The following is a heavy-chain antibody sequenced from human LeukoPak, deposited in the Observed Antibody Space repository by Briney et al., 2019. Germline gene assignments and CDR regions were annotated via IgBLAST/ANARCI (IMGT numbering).Heavy chain of an antibody. CDR2: ISAYNGNT. CDR1: GYTFTSYG. D-gene: IGHD3-10*01. J-gene: IGHJ6*02. CDR3: ARDPSYGSGSYSYGMDV. Sequence: ASVKVSCKASGYTFTSYGISWVRQAPGQGLEWMGWISAYNGNTNYAQKLQGRVTMTTDTSTSTAYMELSSLRSEDTAVYYCARDPSYGSGSYSYGMDVWGQGTTVTVSS. V-gene: IGHV1-18*01.